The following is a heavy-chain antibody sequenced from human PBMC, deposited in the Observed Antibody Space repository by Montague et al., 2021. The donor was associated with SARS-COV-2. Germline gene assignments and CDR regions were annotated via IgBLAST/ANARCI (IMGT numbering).Heavy chain of an antibody. V-gene: IGHV4-34*01. CDR1: GGSFSGYN. Sequence: SETLSLTCAVSGGSFSGYNWTWIRQSPGKGLEWLGQISHSGSANHNPSLKSRVTISVDTAKNQFSLKLTSVTVADTAVYYCTRGAPGYWDQGTLVTDSS. CDR3: TRGAPGY. J-gene: IGHJ4*02. CDR2: ISHSGSA.